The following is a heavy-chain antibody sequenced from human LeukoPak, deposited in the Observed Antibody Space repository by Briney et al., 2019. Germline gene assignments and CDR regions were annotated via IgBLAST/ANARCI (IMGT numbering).Heavy chain of an antibody. Sequence: PGGSLRLSCAASGFTFSSYAMSWVRQAPGKGLEWVSAISGSGGSTYYADSVKGRFTISRDNSKNTLYLQMISLRAEDTAVYYCAKDQASTTYYDILTGYSECWGQGTLVTVSS. CDR3: AKDQASTTYYDILTGYSEC. D-gene: IGHD3-9*01. J-gene: IGHJ4*02. CDR1: GFTFSSYA. CDR2: ISGSGGST. V-gene: IGHV3-23*01.